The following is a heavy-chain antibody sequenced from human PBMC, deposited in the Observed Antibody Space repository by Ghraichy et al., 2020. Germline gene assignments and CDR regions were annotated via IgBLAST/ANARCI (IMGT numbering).Heavy chain of an antibody. CDR1: GASIGSNTYY. Sequence: SETLSLTCTVSGASIGSNTYYYSWLRQPAGKGLEWIGRIFPSGTTYQNPSLESPITMSADTSKNQVSLKLSSVTAADTAMYFCAIERRFGTSYALGQSYEDVWGKGTTVTVSS. D-gene: IGHD3-16*01. J-gene: IGHJ6*04. CDR2: IFPSGTT. V-gene: IGHV4-61*02. CDR3: AIERRFGTSYALGQSYEDV.